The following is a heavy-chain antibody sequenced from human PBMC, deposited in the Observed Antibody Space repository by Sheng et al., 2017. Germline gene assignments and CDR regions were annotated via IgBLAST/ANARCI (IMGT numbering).Heavy chain of an antibody. D-gene: IGHD3-9*01. CDR1: GGSISSYY. CDR2: IYYSGST. V-gene: IGHV4-59*01. Sequence: QVQLQESGPGLVKPSETLSLTCTVSGGSISSYYWSWIRQPPGRDWSGLGSIYYSGSTNYNPSLKSRVTISLDTSKNQFSLKLTSVTAADTAVYYCARAPGRITIFCTGGHTYYYYYMDVWGQGTTVTVSS. CDR3: ARAPGRITIFCTGGHTYYYYYMDV. J-gene: IGHJ6*03.